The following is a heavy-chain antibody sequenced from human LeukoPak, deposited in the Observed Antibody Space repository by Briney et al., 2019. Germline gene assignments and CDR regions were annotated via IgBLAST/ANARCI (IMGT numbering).Heavy chain of an antibody. CDR1: GFTFSDYY. CDR2: ISSSGSTI. CDR3: ARDPSTPYYDSSGYYVEGDY. D-gene: IGHD3-22*01. V-gene: IGHV3-11*04. J-gene: IGHJ4*02. Sequence: GGSLRLSCAASGFTFSDYYMSWIRQAPGKGLEWVSYISSSGSTIYYADSVKGRFTISRDNAKNSLYLQMNSLSAEDTAVYYCARDPSTPYYDSSGYYVEGDYWGQGTLVTVSS.